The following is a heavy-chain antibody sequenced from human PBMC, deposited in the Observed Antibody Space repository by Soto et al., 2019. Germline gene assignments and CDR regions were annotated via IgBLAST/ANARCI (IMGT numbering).Heavy chain of an antibody. V-gene: IGHV1-18*01. Sequence: QGHLVQSGAEVKKPGTSVKVSCKASGYTFTSYGISWVRQAPGQGLEWMGWISGYNGDTNYAQNPQGRVTMTIDAATSTAYMELRILASGDTAVYYCAKNGQPPYYYYGLDVWGQGTTVTVSS. D-gene: IGHD2-8*01. J-gene: IGHJ6*02. CDR3: AKNGQPPYYYYGLDV. CDR1: GYTFTSYG. CDR2: ISGYNGDT.